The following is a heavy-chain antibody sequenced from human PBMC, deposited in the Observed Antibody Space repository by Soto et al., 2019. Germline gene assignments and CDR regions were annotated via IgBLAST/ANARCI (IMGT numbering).Heavy chain of an antibody. CDR2: ITAYNGNT. V-gene: IGHV1-18*01. Sequence: QIQLVQSGAEVRKPGASVMVSCKASGYIFTSYGMSWVRQAPGQGLEWMGWITAYNGNTNYAQKVQGRITMTTDISTGTAYMELRSLTSDDTAVYYCARGGVGDTSGWFAPWGQGTLVTVSS. CDR1: GYIFTSYG. D-gene: IGHD1-26*01. CDR3: ARGGVGDTSGWFAP. J-gene: IGHJ5*02.